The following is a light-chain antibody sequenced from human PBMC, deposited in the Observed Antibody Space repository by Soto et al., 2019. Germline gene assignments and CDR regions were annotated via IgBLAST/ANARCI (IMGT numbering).Light chain of an antibody. CDR1: QTVRND. Sequence: EIVMTQSPATLSVSPGERATLSCRASQTVRNDFAWYQQKPGQAPRLLIYGASIRATGIPVRFRGSGSGTEFTLTISSLQSEDFAVYYCQQYNNWPLTFGGGTKVDIK. V-gene: IGKV3-15*01. CDR3: QQYNNWPLT. J-gene: IGKJ4*01. CDR2: GAS.